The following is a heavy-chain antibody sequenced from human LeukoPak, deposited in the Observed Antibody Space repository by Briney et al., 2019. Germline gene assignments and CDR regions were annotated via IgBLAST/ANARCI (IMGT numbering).Heavy chain of an antibody. J-gene: IGHJ3*02. D-gene: IGHD4-17*01. CDR3: ARELKDYEDAFDI. CDR1: GFTFDDYA. V-gene: IGHV3-9*01. Sequence: GGSLRLSCAASGFTFDDYAMHWVRQAPGKGLEWVSGISWNSGSIGYADSVKGRFTISRDNSKNTLYLQMNSLRAEDTAVYYCARELKDYEDAFDIWGQGTMVTVSS. CDR2: ISWNSGSI.